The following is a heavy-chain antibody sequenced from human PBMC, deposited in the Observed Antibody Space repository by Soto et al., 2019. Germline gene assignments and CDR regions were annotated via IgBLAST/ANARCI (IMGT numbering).Heavy chain of an antibody. Sequence: QVQLVQSGAEVKKPGSSVKVSCKASGGTFRSYAISWVRQAPGQGLEWMGGIIPIFGTANYAQKFQGRVTITADKSTRKAYMELSSLRSEDTAVYYCARGRRSSGWYCSDYLGQGTMVPVSS. J-gene: IGHJ4*02. V-gene: IGHV1-69*06. CDR1: GGTFRSYA. D-gene: IGHD6-19*01. CDR3: ARGRRSSGWYCSDY. CDR2: IIPIFGTA.